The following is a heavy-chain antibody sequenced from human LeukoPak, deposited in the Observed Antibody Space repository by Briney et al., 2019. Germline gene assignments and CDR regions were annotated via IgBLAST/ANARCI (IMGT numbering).Heavy chain of an antibody. V-gene: IGHV4-34*01. CDR3: ARENSSSWHFDY. CDR1: GGSFSGYY. D-gene: IGHD6-13*01. J-gene: IGHJ4*02. Sequence: ETLSLTCAVYGGSFSGYYWSWIRQPPGKGLEWIGEINHSGSTNYNPSLKRRVTISVDTSKNQFSLKLSSVTAADTAVYYCARENSSSWHFDYRGQGTLVTVSS. CDR2: INHSGST.